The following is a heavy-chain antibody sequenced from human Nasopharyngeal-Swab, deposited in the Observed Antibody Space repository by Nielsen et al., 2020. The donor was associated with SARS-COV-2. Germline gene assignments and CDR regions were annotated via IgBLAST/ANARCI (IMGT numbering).Heavy chain of an antibody. D-gene: IGHD1-1*01. J-gene: IGHJ4*02. CDR3: ARDRRSTGTTFPDY. CDR1: GFTFSSYR. V-gene: IGHV3-74*01. CDR2: INSDGSST. Sequence: GESLKISCAASGFTFSSYRMHWVRQAPGKGLVWVSRINSDGSSTSYADSVKGRFTISRDNAKNTLYLQMNSLRAEDTAVYYCARDRRSTGTTFPDYWGQGTLVTVSS.